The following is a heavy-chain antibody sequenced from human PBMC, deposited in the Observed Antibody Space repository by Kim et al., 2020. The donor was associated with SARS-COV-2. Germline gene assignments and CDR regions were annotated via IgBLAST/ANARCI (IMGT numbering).Heavy chain of an antibody. D-gene: IGHD1-26*01. J-gene: IGHJ4*02. CDR2: INHSGST. V-gene: IGHV4-34*01. Sequence: SETLSLTCAVYGGSFSGYYWSWIRQPPGKGLEWIGEINHSGSTNYNPSLKSRVTISVDTSKNQFSLKLSSVTAADTAVYYCARVVGPTVGATPGWGQGTLVTVSS. CDR1: GGSFSGYY. CDR3: ARVVGPTVGATPG.